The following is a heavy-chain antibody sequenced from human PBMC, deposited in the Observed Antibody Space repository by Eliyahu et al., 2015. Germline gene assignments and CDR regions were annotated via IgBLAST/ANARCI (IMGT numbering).Heavy chain of an antibody. Sequence: QLQLQESGPGLVKPSETLSLTCTVSGGSXSXSXYYXGWIRQPPGKGLEWIGSIYYSGSTYYNPSLKSRVTISVDTSKNQFSLKLSSVTAADTAVYYCARQSVYYYDSSGSYMDVWGKGTTVTVSS. CDR2: IYYSGST. CDR1: GGSXSXSXYY. CDR3: ARQSVYYYDSSGSYMDV. J-gene: IGHJ6*03. V-gene: IGHV4-39*01. D-gene: IGHD3-22*01.